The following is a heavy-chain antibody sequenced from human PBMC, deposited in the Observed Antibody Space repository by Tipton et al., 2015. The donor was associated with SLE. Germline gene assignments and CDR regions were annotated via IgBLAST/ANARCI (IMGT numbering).Heavy chain of an antibody. D-gene: IGHD1-14*01. CDR2: ISSSSSYI. Sequence: SLRLSCAASGFTFSSYSMNWVRQAPGKGLEWVSSISSSSSYIYYADSVKGRFTISRDNAKNSLYLQMNSLRAEDTAVYYCARYTENYYYGMDVWGQGTTVTVSS. CDR1: GFTFSSYS. V-gene: IGHV3-21*01. J-gene: IGHJ6*02. CDR3: ARYTENYYYGMDV.